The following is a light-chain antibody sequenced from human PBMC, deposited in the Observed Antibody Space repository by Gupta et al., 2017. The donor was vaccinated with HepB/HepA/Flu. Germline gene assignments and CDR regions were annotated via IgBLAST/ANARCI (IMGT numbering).Light chain of an antibody. CDR3: QQSWIALT. Sequence: DIVLTQSPDSLAVSLGERATINCRSSQSVLYSSNNKNYLAWYQQKPGQPPKLLIYWASTREYGVPDRFSGSGSGTDFTLTSSSLQAEDVAVYYVQQSWIALTFGGGTKVEIK. V-gene: IGKV4-1*01. CDR1: QSVLYSSNNKNY. CDR2: WAS. J-gene: IGKJ4*01.